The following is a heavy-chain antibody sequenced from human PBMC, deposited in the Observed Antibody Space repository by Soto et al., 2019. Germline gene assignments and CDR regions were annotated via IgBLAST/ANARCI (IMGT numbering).Heavy chain of an antibody. CDR1: GYTSTTFG. J-gene: IGHJ6*02. D-gene: IGHD1-1*01. CDR3: TKSIGAPGNARDYYYGMDV. CDR2: ISVDNHNT. V-gene: IGHV1-18*04. Sequence: QVQLVQSGGEVKSPGASVKVSCKASGYTSTTFGISWVRQAPGQGLEWLGWISVDNHNTVDAQKFQGRVTMTTDTSTSTVYMEVRSLRSDDTAIYYCTKSIGAPGNARDYYYGMDVWGQGTTVTVSS.